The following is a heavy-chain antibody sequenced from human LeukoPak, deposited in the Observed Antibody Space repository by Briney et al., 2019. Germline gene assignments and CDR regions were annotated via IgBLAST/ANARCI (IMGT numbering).Heavy chain of an antibody. CDR2: IYYSGST. CDR3: ARLSSSGWYYFDY. D-gene: IGHD6-19*01. J-gene: IGHJ4*02. CDR1: GGSISSYY. V-gene: IGHV4-59*01. Sequence: SETLSLTCTVPGGSISSYYWSWIRQPPGKGLDWIGYIYYSGSTNYNPSLKSRVIISVDTSKNQFSLKLRSVTAADTGVYYCARLSSSGWYYFDYWGQGTLVTVSS.